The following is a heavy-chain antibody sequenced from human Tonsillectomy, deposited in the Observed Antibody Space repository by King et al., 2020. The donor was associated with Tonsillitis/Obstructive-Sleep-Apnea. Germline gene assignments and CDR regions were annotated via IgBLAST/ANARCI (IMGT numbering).Heavy chain of an antibody. CDR1: GYSFTSYW. CDR3: ASPPLKRRTIQSRDTTPAPKSTGPAYLQWGSLKASDTAMYYCARRKRAFDI. V-gene: IGHV5-51*01. J-gene: IGHJ3*02. CDR2: IYPGDSDT. D-gene: IGHD3-10*01. Sequence: QLVQSGAEVKKPGESLKISCKGSGYSFTSYWIGWVRQMPGKGLEWMGIIYPGDSDTRYSPSFQGQVTISADTSISPAYLQWGSLYASYPAQFICASPPLKRRTIQSRDTTPAPKSTGPAYLQWGSLKASDTAMYYCARRKRAFDIWGQGTMVTVSS.